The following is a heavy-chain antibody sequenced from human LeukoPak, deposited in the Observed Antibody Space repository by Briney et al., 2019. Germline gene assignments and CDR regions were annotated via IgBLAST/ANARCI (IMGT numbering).Heavy chain of an antibody. CDR2: IYSGGNT. CDR1: GFTVSSNS. Sequence: GGSLRLSCTVSGFTVSSNSMSWVRQAPGKGLGWVSFIYSGGNTHYSDSVKGRFTISRDNSKNTLYLQMNSLRAEDTAVYYCARRAGEYSHPYDYWGQGTLVTVSS. CDR3: ARRAGEYSHPYDY. D-gene: IGHD4-17*01. J-gene: IGHJ4*02. V-gene: IGHV3-53*01.